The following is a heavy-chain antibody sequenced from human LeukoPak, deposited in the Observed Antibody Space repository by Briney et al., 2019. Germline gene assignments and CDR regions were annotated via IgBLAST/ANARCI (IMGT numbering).Heavy chain of an antibody. J-gene: IGHJ5*02. CDR1: GFTFSDSA. D-gene: IGHD2-8*01. V-gene: IGHV3-73*01. CDR3: TTPNEGNWFDP. Sequence: PGGSLRLSCAASGFTFSDSAIHWVRQASGKGLEWVGRIRDKGYGHATAYAASVKGRFTLSRDDSRNTAYLQMNSLKTEDTALYYCTTPNEGNWFDPGGQGTLVTVSS. CDR2: IRDKGYGHAT.